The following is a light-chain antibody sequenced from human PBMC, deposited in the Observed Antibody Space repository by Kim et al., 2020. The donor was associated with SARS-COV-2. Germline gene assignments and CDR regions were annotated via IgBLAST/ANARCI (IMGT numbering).Light chain of an antibody. CDR3: AAWDDSLNGLV. J-gene: IGLJ1*01. Sequence: GQRVTSSCSGSSSNIGSNNVNWYQQRPGTAPKLLVYSHDRRPSGVPDRFSDSRSGTSASLAISGLQSEDEADYYCAAWDDSLNGLVFGTGTKVTVL. CDR2: SHD. V-gene: IGLV1-44*01. CDR1: SSNIGSNN.